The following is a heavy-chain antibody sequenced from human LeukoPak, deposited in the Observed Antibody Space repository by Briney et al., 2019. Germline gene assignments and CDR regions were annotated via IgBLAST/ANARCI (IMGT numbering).Heavy chain of an antibody. CDR2: ISSSGSTI. V-gene: IGHV3-48*04. CDR1: GFTFSSYS. CDR3: AELGITMIGGV. D-gene: IGHD3-10*02. J-gene: IGHJ6*04. Sequence: PGGSLRLSCAASGFTFSSYSMNWVRQAPGKGLEWVSYISSSGSTIYYADSVKGRFTISRDNAKNSLYLQMNSRRAEDTAVYYCAELGITMIGGVWGKGTTVTISS.